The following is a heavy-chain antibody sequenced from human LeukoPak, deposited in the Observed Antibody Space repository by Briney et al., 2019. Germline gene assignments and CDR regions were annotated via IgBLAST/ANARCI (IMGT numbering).Heavy chain of an antibody. V-gene: IGHV1-18*01. J-gene: IGHJ6*02. CDR3: ARDLWYYRRFGELLGYYGMDV. D-gene: IGHD3-10*01. Sequence: KVSCXXSGYTXTSYGISWVRQAPGQGLEWMGWISAYNGNTNYAQKLQGRVTMTTDTSTSTAYMELRSLRSDDTAVYYCARDLWYYRRFGELLGYYGMDVWGQGTTVTVSS. CDR1: GYTXTSYG. CDR2: ISAYNGNT.